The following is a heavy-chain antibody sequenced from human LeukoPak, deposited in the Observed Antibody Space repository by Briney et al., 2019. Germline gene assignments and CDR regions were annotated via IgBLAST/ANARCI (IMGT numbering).Heavy chain of an antibody. CDR3: ARMSAVAGAFSY. V-gene: IGHV1-18*01. CDR1: GYTFNTFG. Sequence: GASVKVSCKASGYTFNTFGITWVRQAPGQGLEWLGWIAVYNGDTNYAQKFQGRVTLTTDTSTNTAYMELTSLTSDDTAVYYCARMSAVAGAFSYWGQGNLVTVSS. D-gene: IGHD6-19*01. J-gene: IGHJ4*02. CDR2: IAVYNGDT.